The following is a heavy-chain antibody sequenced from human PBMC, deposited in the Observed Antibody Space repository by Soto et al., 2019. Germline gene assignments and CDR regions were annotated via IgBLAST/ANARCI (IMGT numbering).Heavy chain of an antibody. CDR1: GYSFISSW. V-gene: IGHV5-51*04. CDR2: IYPGYSDT. Sequence: GESLNISCQASGYSFISSWIGWVRQMPGKGLEWMGIIYPGYSDTRYSPSFQGQVTISADNPTSTAYLQWSSLKASDTATYYCARMMAASGTAFDYWGQGALVTVSS. CDR3: ARMMAASGTAFDY. D-gene: IGHD6-13*01. J-gene: IGHJ4*02.